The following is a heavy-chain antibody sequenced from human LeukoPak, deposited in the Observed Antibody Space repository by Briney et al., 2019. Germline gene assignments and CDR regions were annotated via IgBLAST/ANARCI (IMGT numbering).Heavy chain of an antibody. CDR1: GYTFTSYD. CDR2: MNPNSGNT. D-gene: IGHD6-13*01. J-gene: IGHJ1*01. CDR3: ARVYSSWYLYFQH. V-gene: IGHV1-8*01. Sequence: ASVKVSCKASGYTFTSYDINWVRQATGQGLEWMGWMNPNSGNTGYAQKFQGRVTMTRNTSISTAYMELSSLRSEDTAVYYCARVYSSWYLYFQHWGQGTLVTVSS.